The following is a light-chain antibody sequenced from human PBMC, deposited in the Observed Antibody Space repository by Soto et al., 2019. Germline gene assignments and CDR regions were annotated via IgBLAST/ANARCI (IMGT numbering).Light chain of an antibody. V-gene: IGLV2-14*01. CDR1: SSDIGAYNS. Sequence: QSVLTQPASVSGSPGQSITISCTGTSSDIGAYNSVSWYQQHPGKAPKLIVFQVSFRPSAVSDRFSGSKSDNTASLTISGLQAGDEADYYCISYTGSSTSYVFGTGTKVTVL. J-gene: IGLJ1*01. CDR2: QVS. CDR3: ISYTGSSTSYV.